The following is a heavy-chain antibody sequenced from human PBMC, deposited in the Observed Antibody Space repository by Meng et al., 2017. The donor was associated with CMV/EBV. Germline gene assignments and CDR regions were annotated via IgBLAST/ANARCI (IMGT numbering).Heavy chain of an antibody. CDR2: IYYSGST. V-gene: IGHV4-39*07. Sequence: SETLSLTCTVSGGSISSSSYYWGWILQPPGKGLEWIGSIYYSGSTYYNPSLKSRVTISVDTSKNQFSLKLSSVTAADTAVYYCARANKGGRGNFGVVSTWNWFDPWGQGTLVTVSS. CDR1: GGSISSSSYY. CDR3: ARANKGGRGNFGVVSTWNWFDP. D-gene: IGHD3-3*01. J-gene: IGHJ5*02.